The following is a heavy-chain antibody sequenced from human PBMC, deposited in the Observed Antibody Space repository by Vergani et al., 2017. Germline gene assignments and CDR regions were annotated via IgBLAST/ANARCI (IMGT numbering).Heavy chain of an antibody. CDR1: GGSISSGGYY. CDR3: ARGPGGTREDY. V-gene: IGHV4-31*03. Sequence: QVQLQESGPGLVKPSQTLSLTCTVSGGSISSGGYYWSWIRQHPGKGLEWIGEINHSGSTNYNPSLKSRVTISVDTSKNQFSLKLSSVTAADTAVYYCARGPGGTREDYWGQGTLVTVSS. D-gene: IGHD3-16*01. J-gene: IGHJ4*02. CDR2: INHSGST.